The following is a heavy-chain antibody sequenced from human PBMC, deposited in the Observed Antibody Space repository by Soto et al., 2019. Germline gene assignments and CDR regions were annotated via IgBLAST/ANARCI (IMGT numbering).Heavy chain of an antibody. J-gene: IGHJ4*02. CDR2: INAGSGNT. D-gene: IGHD4-17*01. CDR1: GYTFTSYG. Sequence: ASVKVSCKASGYTFTSYGMHWVRQAPGQRLEWMGWINAGSGNTKYSQKFQGRVTITRDTSASTAYMELSSLRSEDTAVYYCASESYGGEFDYWGQGTLVTVSS. V-gene: IGHV1-3*01. CDR3: ASESYGGEFDY.